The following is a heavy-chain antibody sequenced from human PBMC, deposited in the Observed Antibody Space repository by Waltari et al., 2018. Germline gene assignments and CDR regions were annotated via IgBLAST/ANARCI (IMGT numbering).Heavy chain of an antibody. J-gene: IGHJ4*02. Sequence: EVQLLESGGGLVQPGGSLRLSCSASGFTFSNYDIRWVRQAPGGGLGWVTATTGSQSARPWFTFYEGSVKGRCTISRDNSRNTAYLKMNSWGVDDTALYYCAKRGGVAPGTGYFDYWGQGAPVTVSS. D-gene: IGHD3-9*01. CDR2: TTGSQSARPWFT. CDR3: AKRGGVAPGTGYFDY. CDR1: GFTFSNYD. V-gene: IGHV3-23*01.